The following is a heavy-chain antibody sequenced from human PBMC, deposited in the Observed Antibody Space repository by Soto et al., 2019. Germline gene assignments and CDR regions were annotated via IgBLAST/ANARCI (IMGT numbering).Heavy chain of an antibody. CDR3: ARVTRLYCSSTSCYTGRGDFDY. CDR1: GFTFSSYW. CDR2: IKQDGSEK. V-gene: IGHV3-7*03. J-gene: IGHJ4*02. Sequence: PGGSLRLSCAASGFTFSSYWMSWVRQAPGKGLEWVANIKQDGSEKYYVDSVKGRFTISRDNAKNSLYLQMNSLRAEDTAVYYCARVTRLYCSSTSCYTGRGDFDYWGQGTLVTVSS. D-gene: IGHD2-2*02.